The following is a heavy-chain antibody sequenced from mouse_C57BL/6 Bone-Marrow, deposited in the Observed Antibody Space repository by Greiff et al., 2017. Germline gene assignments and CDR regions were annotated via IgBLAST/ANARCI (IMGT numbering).Heavy chain of an antibody. CDR1: GFNIKDYY. J-gene: IGHJ2*01. D-gene: IGHD1-1*01. V-gene: IGHV14-2*01. CDR3: ARDGSSYKYFDY. CDR2: IDPEDGET. Sequence: VQLQQSGAELVKPGASVKLSCTASGFNIKDYYMHWVKQRTEQGLEWIGRIDPEDGETKYAPKFQGKATLTADTSSNTAYLQLSSLTSEDTAVYYCARDGSSYKYFDYWGQGTTLTVSS.